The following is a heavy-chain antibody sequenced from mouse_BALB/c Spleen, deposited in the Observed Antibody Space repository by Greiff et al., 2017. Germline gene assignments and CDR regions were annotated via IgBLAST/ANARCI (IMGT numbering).Heavy chain of an antibody. CDR1: GFSFTSYG. CDR2: IWAGGST. Sequence: QVQLLQSGPGLVAPSQSLSITCTVSGFSFTSYGVSWVRQPPGKGLEWLGVIWAGGSTNYHSALMSRLSISKDNSKSQVFLKMNSLQTDDTAMYYCASYGNYSDWYFDVWGAGTTVTVSS. D-gene: IGHD2-1*01. V-gene: IGHV2-9*02. J-gene: IGHJ1*01. CDR3: ASYGNYSDWYFDV.